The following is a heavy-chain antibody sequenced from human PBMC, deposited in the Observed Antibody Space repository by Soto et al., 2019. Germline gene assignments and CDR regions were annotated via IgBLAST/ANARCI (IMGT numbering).Heavy chain of an antibody. CDR2: ISGSGGST. Sequence: GGSLRLSCAASGFTFSSYAMSWVRQAPGKGLEWVSAISGSGGSTYYADSVKGRFTISRDNSKNTLYLQMNSLRAEDTAVYYCVGYGSGSYYKLVDYWGQGTLVTVSS. J-gene: IGHJ4*02. D-gene: IGHD3-10*01. V-gene: IGHV3-23*01. CDR3: VGYGSGSYYKLVDY. CDR1: GFTFSSYA.